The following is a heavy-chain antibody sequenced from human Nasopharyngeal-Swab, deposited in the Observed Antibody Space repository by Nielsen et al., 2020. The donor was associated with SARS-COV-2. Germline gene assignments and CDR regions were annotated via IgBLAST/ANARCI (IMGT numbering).Heavy chain of an antibody. V-gene: IGHV2-5*02. Sequence: SGPTLVKPTQTLTLTCTFSGFSLSTSGVGVGWIRQPPGKALEWLSLLYWDDDKRYSPSLKSRLTITKDTSKNQVVLTMTNMDPVDTATYYCAHSGIGYYYYGMDVWGQGTTVTVSS. CDR2: LYWDDDK. CDR3: AHSGIGYYYYGMDV. J-gene: IGHJ6*02. D-gene: IGHD1-26*01. CDR1: GFSLSTSGVG.